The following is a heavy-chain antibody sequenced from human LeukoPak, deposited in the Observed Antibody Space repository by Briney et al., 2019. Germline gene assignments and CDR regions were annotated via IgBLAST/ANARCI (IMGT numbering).Heavy chain of an antibody. Sequence: SVKVSCKASGGTFSSYAISWVRQAPGQGLEWMGGIIPIFGTANYAQKFQGRVTITADESTSTAYMELSSLRSEDTAVYYCARGCGDDEWCMLYPIDYWGQGTLVTVSS. J-gene: IGHJ4*02. CDR1: GGTFSSYA. D-gene: IGHD2-8*01. CDR2: IIPIFGTA. CDR3: ARGCGDDEWCMLYPIDY. V-gene: IGHV1-69*13.